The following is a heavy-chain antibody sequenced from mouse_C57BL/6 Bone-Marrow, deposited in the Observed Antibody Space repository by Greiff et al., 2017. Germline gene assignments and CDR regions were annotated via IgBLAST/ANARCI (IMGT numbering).Heavy chain of an antibody. CDR1: GFSFSSYG. V-gene: IGHV5-6*01. Sequence: EVQLVESGGDLVKPGGSLKFSCAASGFSFSSYGMSWVRQTTEKRLEWVATISSCGGYTYYTERLKGRFTISRDKAKNTLYLQMSSLNSEDTAMYYCARHSYYAMYYWGQGTSVTVSS. CDR3: ARHSYYAMYY. CDR2: ISSCGGYT. J-gene: IGHJ4*01.